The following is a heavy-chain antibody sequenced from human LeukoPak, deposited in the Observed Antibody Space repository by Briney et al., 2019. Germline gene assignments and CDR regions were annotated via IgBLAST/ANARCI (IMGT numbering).Heavy chain of an antibody. Sequence: GGSLRLSCAASGFTLSNQAMIWVRQAPGKGLEWVSSISGSGAMTYYADSVKGRFTISRDNAMDTLYLQMNSLRADDTAVYYCAKDRVDGSGSQFDSWGQGSLVIVSS. J-gene: IGHJ4*02. V-gene: IGHV3-23*01. D-gene: IGHD3-10*01. CDR2: ISGSGAMT. CDR3: AKDRVDGSGSQFDS. CDR1: GFTLSNQA.